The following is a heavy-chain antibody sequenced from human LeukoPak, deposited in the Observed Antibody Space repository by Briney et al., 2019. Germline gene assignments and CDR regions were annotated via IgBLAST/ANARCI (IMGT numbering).Heavy chain of an antibody. D-gene: IGHD3-3*01. CDR1: GGTFSSYA. CDR3: ARASYDFENGPLYYFDY. Sequence: SVKVSCKASGGTFSSYAISWVRQAPGQGLEWMGGIIPIFGTANYAQKFQGRVTITADESTSTAYMELSSLRSEDTAVYYCARASYDFENGPLYYFDYWGQGTLVTVSS. CDR2: IIPIFGTA. V-gene: IGHV1-69*01. J-gene: IGHJ4*02.